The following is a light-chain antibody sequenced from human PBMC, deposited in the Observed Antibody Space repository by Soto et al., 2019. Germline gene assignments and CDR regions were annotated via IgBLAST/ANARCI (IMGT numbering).Light chain of an antibody. CDR3: QHHNSYSQT. V-gene: IGKV1-5*01. CDR1: QSIRSY. J-gene: IGKJ1*01. Sequence: DIQLTQSPPTLASSVGDRVTITCRASQSIRSYLAWYQQMPGKAPKLLIYGASSLQRGVPSRFSASGSGTEFTLTISSLQPDDFATSFCQHHNSYSQTFGQGTKVDLK. CDR2: GAS.